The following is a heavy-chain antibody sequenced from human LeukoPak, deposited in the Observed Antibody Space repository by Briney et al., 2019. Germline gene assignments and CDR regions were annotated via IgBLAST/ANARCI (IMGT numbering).Heavy chain of an antibody. V-gene: IGHV4-4*09. CDR3: ARTGNFYDFWSGYSDV. Sequence: PSETLSLTCTVSGGSISSYYWSWIRQPPGKGLEWIGYIYTSGSTNYNPSLKSRVTISVDTSKNQFSLKLSSVTAADPAVYYCARTGNFYDFWSGYSDVWGKGPTVSVSS. CDR1: GGSISSYY. D-gene: IGHD3-3*01. J-gene: IGHJ6*04. CDR2: IYTSGST.